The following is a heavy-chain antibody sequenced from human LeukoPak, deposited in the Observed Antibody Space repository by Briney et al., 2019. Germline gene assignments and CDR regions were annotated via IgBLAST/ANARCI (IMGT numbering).Heavy chain of an antibody. V-gene: IGHV4-4*02. D-gene: IGHD3-3*01. J-gene: IGHJ4*02. CDR1: GGSVTSTNW. CDR3: AREGGFYRPLDY. Sequence: SDTLSLTCDVSGGSVTSTNWWTWVRQPPGKGLEWIGEVHLDGRTNYNPSLKSRLIMSVVLPENHSSRKLTSVTAADTAFYYCAREGGFYRPLDYAGQGTLVTVSS. CDR2: VHLDGRT.